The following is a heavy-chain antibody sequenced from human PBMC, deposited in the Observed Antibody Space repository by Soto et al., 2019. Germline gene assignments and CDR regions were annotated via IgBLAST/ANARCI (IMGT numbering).Heavy chain of an antibody. D-gene: IGHD2-2*01. CDR3: ARALGYCSSTSCPYYFDY. CDR2: MNPNSGNT. J-gene: IGHJ4*02. Sequence: GASVKVSCKASGYTFTSYGINWVRQATGQGLEWMGWMNPNSGNTGYAQKFQGRVTMTRNTSISTAYMELSSLRSEDTAVYYCARALGYCSSTSCPYYFDYWGQGTLVTVSS. V-gene: IGHV1-8*01. CDR1: GYTFTSYG.